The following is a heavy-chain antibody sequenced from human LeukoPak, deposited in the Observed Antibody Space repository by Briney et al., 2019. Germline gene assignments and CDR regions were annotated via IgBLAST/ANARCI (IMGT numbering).Heavy chain of an antibody. CDR2: IRYDGSSK. V-gene: IGHV3-30*02. D-gene: IGHD4-17*01. CDR1: GFTFSNYG. CDR3: AKGPAVTTYEDAFDI. J-gene: IGHJ3*02. Sequence: PGGSLRLSCAASGFTFSNYGMHWVRQAPGKGLEWVAFIRYDGSSKYYADSVKGRFTISRHNSNNTLYLQMNSLGAEDTAVYYCAKGPAVTTYEDAFDIWGQGTMVTVSS.